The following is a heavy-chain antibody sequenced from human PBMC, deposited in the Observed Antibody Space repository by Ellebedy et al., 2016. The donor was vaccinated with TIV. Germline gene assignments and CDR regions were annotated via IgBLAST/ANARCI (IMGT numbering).Heavy chain of an antibody. J-gene: IGHJ6*03. D-gene: IGHD3-10*01. CDR3: AKGPENYYGSGGDVYFYYMDV. CDR2: ISRSGATT. V-gene: IGHV3-23*01. Sequence: GGSLRLXCATSGFTFSNYAMNWVRQAPGEGLEWVSSISRSGATTYYADSVKGRFIISRDSSKNTVSLQMNSLRAEDTAIYYCAKGPENYYGSGGDVYFYYMDVWGKGTTVTVSS. CDR1: GFTFSNYA.